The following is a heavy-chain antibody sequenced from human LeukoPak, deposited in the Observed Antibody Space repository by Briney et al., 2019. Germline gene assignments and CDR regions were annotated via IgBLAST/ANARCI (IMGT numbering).Heavy chain of an antibody. V-gene: IGHV3-9*01. D-gene: IGHD3-10*01. CDR3: ARDGGATMVRGVATYDS. Sequence: GGSLRLSCAASGFTFDDYVMHWVRQAPGKGLERVSGISWNSGSIGYADSVKGRFTISRDNAKSSLFLQMDSLRAEDTAVYYCARDGGATMVRGVATYDSWGQGTLVTVSS. CDR1: GFTFDDYV. J-gene: IGHJ4*02. CDR2: ISWNSGSI.